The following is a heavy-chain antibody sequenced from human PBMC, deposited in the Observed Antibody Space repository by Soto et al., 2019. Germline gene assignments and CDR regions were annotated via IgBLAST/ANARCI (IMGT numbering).Heavy chain of an antibody. V-gene: IGHV1-69*01. CDR2: IIPIYGTT. J-gene: IGHJ6*02. D-gene: IGHD5-18*01. Sequence: QVQLVQSGAEVKKPGSSVKVSCKASGGTFINYAIGWVRQAPGQVLEWMGCIIPIYGTTNYAQQFQGRVTITADESTSTVNTELSRLRSENTAVYYSARGARYGSPSYYYSRDVWGQDTTFTVS. CDR3: ARGARYGSPSYYYSRDV. CDR1: GGTFINYA.